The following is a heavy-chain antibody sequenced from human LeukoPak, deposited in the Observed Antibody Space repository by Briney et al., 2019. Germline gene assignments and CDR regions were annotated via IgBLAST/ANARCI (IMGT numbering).Heavy chain of an antibody. CDR3: AREVEHYYFDY. CDR1: GGSFSGYY. D-gene: IGHD1/OR15-1a*01. CDR2: INHSGST. Sequence: SETLSLTCAVYGGSFSGYYWSWIRQPPGKGLEWIGEINHSGSTNYNPSLKSRVTISVDTSKNQFSLKLSSVTAADTAVYYCAREVEHYYFDYGGQGTLVTVSS. V-gene: IGHV4-34*01. J-gene: IGHJ4*02.